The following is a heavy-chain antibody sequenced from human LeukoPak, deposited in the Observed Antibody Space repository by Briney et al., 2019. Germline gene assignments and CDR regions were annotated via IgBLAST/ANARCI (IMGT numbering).Heavy chain of an antibody. D-gene: IGHD3/OR15-3a*01. J-gene: IGHJ6*03. CDR3: ARAGTGHYYYYYYMDV. CDR2: INHSGST. CDR1: GGSISSGSYY. Sequence: SETLSLTCTVSGGSISSGSYYWNWIRQPAGKGLEWIGEINHSGSTNYNPSLKSRVTISVDTSKNQFSLKLSSVTAADTAVYYCARAGTGHYYYYYYMDVWGKGTTVTVSS. V-gene: IGHV4-61*10.